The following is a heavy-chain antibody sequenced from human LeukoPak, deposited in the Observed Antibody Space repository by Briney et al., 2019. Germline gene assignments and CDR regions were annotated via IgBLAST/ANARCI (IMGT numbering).Heavy chain of an antibody. V-gene: IGHV3-15*01. D-gene: IGHD3-10*01. Sequence: GGSLRLSCAASGFTFSTYAMSWVRQAPGKGLESVGRIKSKTDGGTTDYAAPVKGRFTISRDDSKNTLYLQMNSLKTEDTAVYYCTSLYGLGSYYWGQGTLVTVSS. J-gene: IGHJ4*02. CDR1: GFTFSTYA. CDR2: IKSKTDGGTT. CDR3: TSLYGLGSYY.